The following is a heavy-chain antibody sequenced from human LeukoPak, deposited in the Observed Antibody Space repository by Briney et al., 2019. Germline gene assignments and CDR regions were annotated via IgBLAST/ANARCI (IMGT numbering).Heavy chain of an antibody. J-gene: IGHJ5*02. CDR2: IYYSGST. CDR1: GGSISSSSYY. D-gene: IGHD5-18*01. V-gene: IGHV4-39*01. CDR3: AGPRGNGYSYGTAINWFDP. Sequence: SETLSLTCTVSGGSISSSSYYWGWIRQPPGKGLEWIGSIYYSGSTYYNPSLKSRVTISVDTSKNQFSLKLSSVTAADTAVYYCAGPRGNGYSYGTAINWFDPWGQGTLVTVSS.